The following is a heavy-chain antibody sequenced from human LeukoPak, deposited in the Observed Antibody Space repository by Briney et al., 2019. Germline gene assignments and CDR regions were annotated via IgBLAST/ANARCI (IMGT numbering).Heavy chain of an antibody. CDR3: AKDPRITMIVVVITPPDY. V-gene: IGHV3-23*01. J-gene: IGHJ4*02. D-gene: IGHD3-22*01. CDR1: GFTFSSYA. Sequence: GGSLRLSCAASGFTFSSYAMRWVRQAPGKGLEWVSAISGSGGSTYYAHSVKGPFTLSTDNSNNTLYLQMNSLRAEDTAVYYCAKDPRITMIVVVITPPDYWGQGTLVTVSS. CDR2: ISGSGGST.